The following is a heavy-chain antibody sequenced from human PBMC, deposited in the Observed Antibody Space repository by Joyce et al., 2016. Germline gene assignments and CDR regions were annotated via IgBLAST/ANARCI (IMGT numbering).Heavy chain of an antibody. J-gene: IGHJ4*02. D-gene: IGHD3-10*01. CDR2: IFPGDSDT. V-gene: IGHV5-51*01. Sequence: EVQLVQSGAEVKKPGESLKISCKASGYSFTNYWIGWVRQMPGKGLEWMGIIFPGDSDTRYSPSCQGQVTISADKSISTAYLQWSSLKASDTAMYYCARNYYGSGSYYRAFDYWGQGTLVTVSS. CDR1: GYSFTNYW. CDR3: ARNYYGSGSYYRAFDY.